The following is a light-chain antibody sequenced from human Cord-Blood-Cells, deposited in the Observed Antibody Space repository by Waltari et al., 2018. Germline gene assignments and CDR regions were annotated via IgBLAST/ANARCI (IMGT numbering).Light chain of an antibody. Sequence: QSALTQPASVSGSPGQSITISCTGTSSDVGGYNYVSWYQQHPGKAPKLMIYDVSKRPSGVSSRVSGSKSGNTASLTISGLQAEDEADYYCSSYTSSSTFGVFGGGTKLTVL. CDR2: DVS. J-gene: IGLJ3*02. V-gene: IGLV2-14*01. CDR3: SSYTSSSTFGV. CDR1: SSDVGGYNY.